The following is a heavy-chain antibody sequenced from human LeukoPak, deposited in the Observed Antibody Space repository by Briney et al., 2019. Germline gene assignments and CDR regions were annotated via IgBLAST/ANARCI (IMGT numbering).Heavy chain of an antibody. D-gene: IGHD6-19*01. V-gene: IGHV4-39*07. CDR3: ARDIQGLDP. J-gene: IGHJ5*02. Sequence: SETLSLTCTVSGGSIRSSSYYWGWIRQPPGEGLEWIGSFFYRGNTYYNPSLMSRVSISVAASKNQFSLNLKSVTAADTAVYYCARDIQGLDPWGQGTLVTVSS. CDR2: FFYRGNT. CDR1: GGSIRSSSYY.